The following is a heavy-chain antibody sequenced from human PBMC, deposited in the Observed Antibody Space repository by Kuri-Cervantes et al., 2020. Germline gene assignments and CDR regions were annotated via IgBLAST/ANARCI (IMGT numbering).Heavy chain of an antibody. CDR2: INSDGSST. Sequence: GGSLTLSCAASGFTFSSYWMHWVRQAPGKGLVWVSRINSDGSSTSYADSVKGRFTISRDNAKNTLYLQMNSLRAEDTAVYYCARLGVLITYYYGMDVWGQGTTVTVSS. J-gene: IGHJ6*02. CDR1: GFTFSSYW. CDR3: ARLGVLITYYYGMDV. V-gene: IGHV3-74*01.